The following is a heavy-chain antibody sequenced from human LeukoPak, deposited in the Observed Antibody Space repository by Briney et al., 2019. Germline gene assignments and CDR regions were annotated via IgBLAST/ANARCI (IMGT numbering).Heavy chain of an antibody. CDR3: ARDSPGYSSGWYYFDY. D-gene: IGHD6-19*01. CDR1: GGSISGYY. Sequence: SETLSLTCTVSGGSISGYYWSWIRQPAGEGLEWIGRIYTSGSTNYNPSLKSRVIMSVDTSKNQFSLKLSSVTAADTAVYYCARDSPGYSSGWYYFDYWGQGTLVTVSS. V-gene: IGHV4-4*07. J-gene: IGHJ4*02. CDR2: IYTSGST.